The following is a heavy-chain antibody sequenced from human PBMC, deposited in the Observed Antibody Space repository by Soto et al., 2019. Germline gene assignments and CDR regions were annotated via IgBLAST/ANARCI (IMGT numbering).Heavy chain of an antibody. J-gene: IGHJ2*01. CDR3: ARGVYLYGDQLHYWYFDL. Sequence: QVQLVQSGAEVKKPGSSVKVSCKASGGTFSSYAISWVRQAPGQGLEWMGGIIPIFGTANYAQKFQGRVTITADESTSTAYMELSSLRSEDTAVYYCARGVYLYGDQLHYWYFDLWGRGTLVTVSS. D-gene: IGHD4-17*01. V-gene: IGHV1-69*12. CDR2: IIPIFGTA. CDR1: GGTFSSYA.